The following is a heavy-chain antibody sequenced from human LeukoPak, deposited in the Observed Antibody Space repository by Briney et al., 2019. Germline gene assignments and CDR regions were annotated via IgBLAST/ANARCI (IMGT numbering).Heavy chain of an antibody. CDR2: ISYDGSNK. D-gene: IGHD5-24*01. CDR1: GFSFSGYG. Sequence: PGRSLRLSCAASGFSFSGYGMHWVRQAPGKGLEWVAVISYDGSNKYYADSVKGRFTISRDNSKNTLSLQMNSLRAEDTAVYYCAKDPEMATAAGDYWGQGTLVTVSS. J-gene: IGHJ4*02. V-gene: IGHV3-30*18. CDR3: AKDPEMATAAGDY.